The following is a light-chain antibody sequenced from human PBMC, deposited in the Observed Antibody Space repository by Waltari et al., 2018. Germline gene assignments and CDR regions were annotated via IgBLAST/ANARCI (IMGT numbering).Light chain of an antibody. CDR2: QDS. J-gene: IGLJ1*01. V-gene: IGLV3-1*01. CDR3: QAWDSNTGV. CDR1: TLGDKY. Sequence: SYEMTQPPSVSVSPGQTASITCSGDTLGDKYACWYQQKPGQSPVMVIYQDSKRPSGIPERFSGSNSGNTATLTISGTQAMDEADYYCQAWDSNTGVFGTGTKVTVL.